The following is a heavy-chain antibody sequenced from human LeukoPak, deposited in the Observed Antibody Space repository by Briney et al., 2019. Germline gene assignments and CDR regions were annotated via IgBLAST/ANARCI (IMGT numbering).Heavy chain of an antibody. CDR1: GGSISSGGYY. CDR2: IYHSGST. V-gene: IGHV4-30-2*01. J-gene: IGHJ4*02. Sequence: PSQTLSLTCTVSGGSISSGGYYWSWIRQPPGKGLEWIGYIYHSGSTYYNPSLKSRVTISVDRSKNQFSLKLSSVTAADTAVYYCARRPYSSSWPYYFDYWGQGTLVTVSS. D-gene: IGHD6-13*01. CDR3: ARRPYSSSWPYYFDY.